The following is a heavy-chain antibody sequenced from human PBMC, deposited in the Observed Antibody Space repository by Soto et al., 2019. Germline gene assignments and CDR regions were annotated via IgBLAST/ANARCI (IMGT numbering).Heavy chain of an antibody. J-gene: IGHJ5*02. Sequence: SETLSLTCAVSVYSISSGYYWGWIRQPPGKGLEWIGSIYHSGSTYYNPSLKSRVTISVDTSKNQFSLKLSSVTAADTAVYYCAREGYRVGCSGGSCYRFDPWGQGTLVTVSS. V-gene: IGHV4-38-2*02. CDR3: AREGYRVGCSGGSCYRFDP. D-gene: IGHD2-15*01. CDR2: IYHSGST. CDR1: VYSISSGYY.